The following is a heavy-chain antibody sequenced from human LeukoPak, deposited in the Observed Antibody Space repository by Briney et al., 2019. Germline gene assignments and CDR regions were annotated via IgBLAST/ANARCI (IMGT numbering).Heavy chain of an antibody. D-gene: IGHD3-3*01. CDR3: ARELRFLEWLQTSYYFDY. CDR2: IKQDGSEK. CDR1: GFALSDHW. Sequence: GGSLRLSCAASGFALSDHWMSWVRQAPGKGLEWVANIKQDGSEKYYVDSVKGRFTISRDNAKNSLYLQMNSLRAEDTAVYYCARELRFLEWLQTSYYFDYWGQGTLVTVSS. J-gene: IGHJ4*02. V-gene: IGHV3-7*01.